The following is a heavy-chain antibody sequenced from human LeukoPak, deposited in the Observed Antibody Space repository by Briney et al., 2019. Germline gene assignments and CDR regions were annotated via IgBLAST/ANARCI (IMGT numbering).Heavy chain of an antibody. Sequence: KSSETLSLTCTVSDTSINTYYWSWIRQPPGKGLEWIGYIYYSGSTSYNPSLKSRVTISVDTSKNQFSLKLSSVTAADTAVYYCTSLVVVAEGWFDPWGQGTLVTVSS. CDR2: IYYSGST. J-gene: IGHJ5*02. CDR3: TSLVVVAEGWFDP. CDR1: DTSINTYY. D-gene: IGHD2-15*01. V-gene: IGHV4-59*01.